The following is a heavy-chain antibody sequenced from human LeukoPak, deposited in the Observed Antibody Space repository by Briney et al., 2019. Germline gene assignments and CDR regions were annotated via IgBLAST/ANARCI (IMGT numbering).Heavy chain of an antibody. V-gene: IGHV4-34*01. CDR2: INHRGST. CDR1: GGSFSGYY. CDR3: ARGEWLRSSPWDY. D-gene: IGHD5-12*01. J-gene: IGHJ4*02. Sequence: PSETLSLTCAVYGGSFSGYYWSWIRQPPGKGLEWIGEINHRGSTNYNPSLKSRVTISVDTSKNQFSLKLSSVTAADTAVYYCARGEWLRSSPWDYWGQGTLVTVSS.